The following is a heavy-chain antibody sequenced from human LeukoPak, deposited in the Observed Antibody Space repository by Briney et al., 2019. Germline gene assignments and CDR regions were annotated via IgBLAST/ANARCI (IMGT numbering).Heavy chain of an antibody. CDR1: GGSISSSSYY. D-gene: IGHD6-6*01. J-gene: IGHJ4*02. V-gene: IGHV4-39*07. CDR2: IYYSGST. Sequence: SETLSLTCTVSGGSISSSSYYWGWIRQPPGKGLEWIVSIYYSGSTYYNPSLKSRVTISVDKDKNQFSMKLSSVTAADTAVYYCAIIEYSSSIDYWGQGTLVTVSS. CDR3: AIIEYSSSIDY.